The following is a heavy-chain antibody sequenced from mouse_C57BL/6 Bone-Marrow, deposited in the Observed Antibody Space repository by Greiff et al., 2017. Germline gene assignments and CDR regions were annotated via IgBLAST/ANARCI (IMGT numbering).Heavy chain of an antibody. J-gene: IGHJ3*01. CDR2: ISNGGGST. CDR3: ARPSYDYDLPAD. D-gene: IGHD2-4*01. Sequence: EVQRVESGGGLVQPGGSLKLSCAASGFTFSDYYMYWVRQTPEKRLEWVAYISNGGGSTYYPDTVKGRFTISRDNAKNTLYLQMSRLKSEDTAMYYCARPSYDYDLPADWGQGTLVTVSA. CDR1: GFTFSDYY. V-gene: IGHV5-12*01.